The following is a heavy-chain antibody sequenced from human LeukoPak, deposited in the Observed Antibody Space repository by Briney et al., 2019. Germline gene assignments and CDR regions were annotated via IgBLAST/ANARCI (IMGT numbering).Heavy chain of an antibody. CDR2: FDPEDGET. Sequence: GASVKVSCKASGYTLTELSMHWVRQAPGKGLEWMGGFDPEDGETIYAQKFQSRVTMTEDTSTDTAYMELSSLRSEDTAVYYCATSRAFDYGMDVWGQGTTVTVSS. CDR1: GYTLTELS. V-gene: IGHV1-24*01. CDR3: ATSRAFDYGMDV. J-gene: IGHJ6*02.